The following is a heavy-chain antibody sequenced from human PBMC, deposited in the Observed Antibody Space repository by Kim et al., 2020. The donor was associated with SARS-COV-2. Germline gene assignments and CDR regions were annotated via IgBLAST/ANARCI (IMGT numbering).Heavy chain of an antibody. CDR1: GGSVSSGSYY. CDR2: IYYSGST. V-gene: IGHV4-61*01. CDR3: ARDVVVPRTYYYYYGMDV. D-gene: IGHD2-15*01. Sequence: SETLSLTCTVSGGSVSSGSYYWCWIRQPPGKGLEWIGYIYYSGSTNYNPSLKSRVTISVDTSKNQFSLKLSSVTAADTAVYYCARDVVVPRTYYYYYGMDVWGQGTTVTVSS. J-gene: IGHJ6*02.